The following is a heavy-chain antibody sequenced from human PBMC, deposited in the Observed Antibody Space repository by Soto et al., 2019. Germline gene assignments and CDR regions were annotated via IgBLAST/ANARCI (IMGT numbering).Heavy chain of an antibody. CDR1: GFIFSSFG. V-gene: IGHV3-33*01. D-gene: IGHD7-27*01. CDR2: IWYDGSNT. Sequence: GGSLRLSCAASGFIFSSFGMHWVRQAPGKGLEWVAHIWYDGSNTYSADSVKGRFTISRDNSRNTVYLQMNSLRAEDKAVYHCVRDLLGSGGHLDYWGQGTPVTVSS. CDR3: VRDLLGSGGHLDY. J-gene: IGHJ4*02.